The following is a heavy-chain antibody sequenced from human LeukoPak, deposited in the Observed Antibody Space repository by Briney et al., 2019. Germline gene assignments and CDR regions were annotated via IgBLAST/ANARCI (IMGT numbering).Heavy chain of an antibody. CDR1: GYTFTVYY. V-gene: IGHV1-2*02. CDR3: ARALYSGNQRNWFDP. J-gene: IGHJ5*02. CDR2: INPNSGDT. Sequence: GASVKVSCKASGYTFTVYYMHWVRQAPGQGLEWMGWINPNSGDTHYAQNFQARVTMTRDTSISTVYMYLSRLRSDDTAVYYCARALYSGNQRNWFDPWGQGTLVTVSS. D-gene: IGHD6-13*01.